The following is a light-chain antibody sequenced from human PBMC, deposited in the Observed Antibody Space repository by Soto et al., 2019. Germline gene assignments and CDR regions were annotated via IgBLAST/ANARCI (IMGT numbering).Light chain of an antibody. CDR2: AAS. V-gene: IGKV3-15*01. Sequence: ELLMTQSPATLSVSPGERVTVSCRASQSVSSDLAWYQQKPGQAPRLLIFAASTRATSIPARFTGSRSGTEFTLTISSLQSEDFAVYYCQQYDNWPPTFGQGTRLEIK. CDR3: QQYDNWPPT. J-gene: IGKJ5*01. CDR1: QSVSSD.